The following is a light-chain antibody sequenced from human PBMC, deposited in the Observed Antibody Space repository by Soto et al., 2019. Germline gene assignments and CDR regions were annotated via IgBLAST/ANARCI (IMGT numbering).Light chain of an antibody. CDR1: NIGSKS. J-gene: IGLJ1*01. V-gene: IGLV3-21*02. Sequence: SYELTQPPSVSVAPGQTARITCEENNIGSKSVHWYQQKPGQAPVLVVFDDSDRPSGIPDRFSGSNSRNTATLTINSVEAGDEADYYCQVWDNDSYHFGFGSGTKVTVL. CDR2: DDS. CDR3: QVWDNDSYHFG.